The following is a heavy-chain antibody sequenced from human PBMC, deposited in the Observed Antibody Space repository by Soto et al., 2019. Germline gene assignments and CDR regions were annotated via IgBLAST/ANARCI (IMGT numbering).Heavy chain of an antibody. CDR2: INPDGSNT. V-gene: IGHV3-74*01. J-gene: IGHJ4*02. Sequence: EVQLVGSGGGSVQPGGSLRLSCAASEFTFGNYWMHWVRQSPGKGLVWVSRINPDGSNTDYADSVMGRFTVSRDNAKKTVYLQMNSLRGEDTAVYYCGKAGGSELRYFDWPEVGVWGQGTLVTVSS. CDR3: GKAGGSELRYFDWPEVGV. CDR1: EFTFGNYW. D-gene: IGHD3-9*01.